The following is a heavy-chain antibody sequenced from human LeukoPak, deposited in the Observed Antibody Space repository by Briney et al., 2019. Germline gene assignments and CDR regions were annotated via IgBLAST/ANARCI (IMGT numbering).Heavy chain of an antibody. Sequence: PSETLSLTCTVSGGSISSYYWSWIRQPPGKGLEWIAYIYYSGSTNYNPSLKSRVTISVDTSKNQLSLKLSSVTAADTAVYYCARHWGSGSYYYFDYWGQGTLVTVSS. V-gene: IGHV4-59*08. CDR3: ARHWGSGSYYYFDY. D-gene: IGHD3-10*01. CDR2: IYYSGST. CDR1: GGSISSYY. J-gene: IGHJ4*02.